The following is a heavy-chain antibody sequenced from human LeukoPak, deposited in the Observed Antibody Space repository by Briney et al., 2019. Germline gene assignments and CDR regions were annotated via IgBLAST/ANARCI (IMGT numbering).Heavy chain of an antibody. Sequence: AGGSLRLSCAASGFSISSYWMHWVRLVPGKGLVWVSRISPDGSTTGCADSVKGRFTASRDNARNTLYLQINSLRAEDSAVYYCTRDRTTITLFELWGQGTLVTVSS. J-gene: IGHJ4*02. CDR2: ISPDGSTT. CDR1: GFSISSYW. CDR3: TRDRTTITLFEL. V-gene: IGHV3-74*01. D-gene: IGHD4-11*01.